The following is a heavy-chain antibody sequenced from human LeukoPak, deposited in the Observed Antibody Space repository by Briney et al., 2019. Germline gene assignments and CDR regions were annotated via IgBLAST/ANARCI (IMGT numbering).Heavy chain of an antibody. Sequence: GGSLRLSCVASGFIVSNNYMSWVRQAPGKGLEWVSVLYNAGSTYYADSVKGRFTISRDNSKNTLYLQMYSLRAEDTAVYYCAKGGTTVVDYWGQGTLVTVSS. J-gene: IGHJ4*02. D-gene: IGHD4-23*01. CDR1: GFIVSNNY. V-gene: IGHV3-53*01. CDR3: AKGGTTVVDY. CDR2: LYNAGST.